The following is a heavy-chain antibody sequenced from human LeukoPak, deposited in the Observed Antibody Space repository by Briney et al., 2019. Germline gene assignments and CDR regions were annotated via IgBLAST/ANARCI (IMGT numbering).Heavy chain of an antibody. CDR2: INHSGST. D-gene: IGHD3-22*01. Sequence: KPSETLSLTCTVSGYSISSGYYWGWIRQPPGKGLEWIGEINHSGSTNYNPSLKSRVTISVDTSKNQFSLKLSSVTAADTAVYYCARGPGYYDPTGYWGQGTLVTVSS. CDR1: GYSISSGYY. J-gene: IGHJ4*02. V-gene: IGHV4-38-2*02. CDR3: ARGPGYYDPTGY.